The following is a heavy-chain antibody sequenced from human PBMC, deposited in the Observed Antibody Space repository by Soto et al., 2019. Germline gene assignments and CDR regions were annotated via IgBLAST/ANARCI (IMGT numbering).Heavy chain of an antibody. CDR1: GGSISSGGYY. CDR2: IYYSGST. Sequence: SETLSLTCTVSGGSISSGGYYWSWIRQHPGKGLEWIGYIYYSGSTYYNPSLKSRVTISVDTSKNQFSLKLSSVTAADTAVYYCARGAMVRGKYYYFDYWGQGTLVTVSS. V-gene: IGHV4-31*03. D-gene: IGHD3-10*01. J-gene: IGHJ4*02. CDR3: ARGAMVRGKYYYFDY.